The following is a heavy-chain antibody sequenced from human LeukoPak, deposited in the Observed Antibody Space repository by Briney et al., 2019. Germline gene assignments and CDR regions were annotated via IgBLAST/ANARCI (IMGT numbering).Heavy chain of an antibody. CDR1: GFSFSSYS. V-gene: IGHV3-21*04. Sequence: GGSLRLSCAASGFSFSSYSMNWVRQAPGKGLEWVSSISSSSSYIYYADSVTGRFTISRDNAKNSLYLQMNSLRAEDTALYYCARDLGTTVVTEDPLGFDYWGQGTLVTVSS. J-gene: IGHJ4*02. D-gene: IGHD4-23*01. CDR3: ARDLGTTVVTEDPLGFDY. CDR2: ISSSSSYI.